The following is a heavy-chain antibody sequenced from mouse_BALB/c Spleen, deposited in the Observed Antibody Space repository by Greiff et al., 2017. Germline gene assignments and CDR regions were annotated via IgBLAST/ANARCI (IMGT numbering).Heavy chain of an antibody. CDR2: IYWDDDK. D-gene: IGHD4-1*01. Sequence: QVTLKESGPGILQPSQTLSLTCSFSGFSLSTSGMGVSWIRQPSGKGLEWLAHIYWDDDKRYNPSLKSRLTISKDTSRNQVFLKITSVDTADTATYYCARRLGREAWFAYWGQGTLVTVSA. J-gene: IGHJ3*01. CDR1: GFSLSTSGMG. V-gene: IGHV8-12*01. CDR3: ARRLGREAWFAY.